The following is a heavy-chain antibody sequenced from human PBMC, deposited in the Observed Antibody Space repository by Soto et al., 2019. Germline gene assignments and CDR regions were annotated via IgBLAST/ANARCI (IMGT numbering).Heavy chain of an antibody. Sequence: QVQLVESGGGVVQPGRSLRLSCAASGFTFSSYAMHWVRQAPGKGLEWVAVISYDGSNKYYADSVKGRFTISRDNSKNTLYLQMNSLRAEDTAVYYCARDKREQLLSTFDYWGQGTLVTVSS. J-gene: IGHJ4*02. CDR1: GFTFSSYA. D-gene: IGHD6-19*01. CDR2: ISYDGSNK. CDR3: ARDKREQLLSTFDY. V-gene: IGHV3-30-3*01.